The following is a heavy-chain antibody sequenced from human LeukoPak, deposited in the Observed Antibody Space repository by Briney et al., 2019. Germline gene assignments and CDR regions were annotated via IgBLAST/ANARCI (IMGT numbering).Heavy chain of an antibody. D-gene: IGHD3-3*01. CDR1: GFTFSSCA. CDR3: AKETISGVGVPRSDY. Sequence: PGGSLRLSCVASGFTFSSCAMSWVRQAPGKGLDWVSAISRSGKNTYYEDSVKGRFTISRDNSENTLYLQMGSLGAEDTAVYYCAKETISGVGVPRSDYWGQGTLVTVSS. V-gene: IGHV3-23*01. J-gene: IGHJ4*02. CDR2: ISRSGKNT.